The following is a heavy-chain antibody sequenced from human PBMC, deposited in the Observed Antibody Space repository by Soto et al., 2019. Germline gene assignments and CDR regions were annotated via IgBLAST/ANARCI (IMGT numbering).Heavy chain of an antibody. J-gene: IGHJ4*02. Sequence: QVQLVESGGGVVQPGRSLRLSCAASGFTFSSYAMHWVRQAPGKGLEWVAVISYDGSNKYYADSVKGRFTISRDNSKNKLYLQMNSLRAEDTAVYYCARGGGYGDYVSDLDYWGQGTLVTVSS. CDR1: GFTFSSYA. CDR2: ISYDGSNK. CDR3: ARGGGYGDYVSDLDY. V-gene: IGHV3-30-3*01. D-gene: IGHD4-17*01.